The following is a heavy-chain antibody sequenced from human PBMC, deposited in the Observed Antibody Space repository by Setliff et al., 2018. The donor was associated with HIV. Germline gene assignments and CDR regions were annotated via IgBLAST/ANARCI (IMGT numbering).Heavy chain of an antibody. CDR2: ISSTSTNV. CDR1: EFTFNTYS. J-gene: IGHJ5*02. D-gene: IGHD3-9*01. V-gene: IGHV3-21*01. Sequence: PGGSLRLSCAASEFTFNTYSMNWVRLAPGKGLEWVSAISSTSTNVFHADSVKGRFTISRDNAKNSLYLQMNNLRAEDTAVYYCARDLRFGRIIETGNFIDRWGQGTQVTVSS. CDR3: ARDLRFGRIIETGNFIDR.